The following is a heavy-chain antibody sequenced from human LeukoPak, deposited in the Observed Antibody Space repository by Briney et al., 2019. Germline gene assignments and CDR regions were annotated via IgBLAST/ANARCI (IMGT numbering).Heavy chain of an antibody. D-gene: IGHD3-10*01. CDR2: IIPIFGTA. V-gene: IGHV1-69*13. Sequence: EASVKVSCKASGGTFSSYAISWVRQAPGQGLEWMGGIIPIFGTANYAQKFQGRVTITADESTSTAYMELSSLRSEDTAVYYCARGISPRITMVRGVNPTYYYYYMDVWGKGTTVTVSS. CDR3: ARGISPRITMVRGVNPTYYYYYMDV. CDR1: GGTFSSYA. J-gene: IGHJ6*03.